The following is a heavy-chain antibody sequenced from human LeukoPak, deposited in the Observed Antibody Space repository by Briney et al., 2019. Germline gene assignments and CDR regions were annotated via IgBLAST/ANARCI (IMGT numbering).Heavy chain of an antibody. V-gene: IGHV1-8*01. D-gene: IGHD2-21*02. Sequence: ASVKVSCKASGYTFTSYDINWVRQATGLGLEWMGWMNPNSGNTGYAQKFQGRVTMTRNTSISTAYMELSSLRSEDTAVYYCAGRATADSADWFDPWGQGTLVTVSS. CDR1: GYTFTSYD. CDR3: AGRATADSADWFDP. CDR2: MNPNSGNT. J-gene: IGHJ5*02.